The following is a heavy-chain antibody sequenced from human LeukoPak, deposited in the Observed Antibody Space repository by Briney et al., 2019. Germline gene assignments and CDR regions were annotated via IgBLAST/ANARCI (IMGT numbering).Heavy chain of an antibody. V-gene: IGHV1-46*03. D-gene: IGHD3-10*01. Sequence: GASVKVSCKASGYTFTSYYMHWVRQAPGQGLGWMGIINPSGGSTSYAQKFQGRVTMTRDTSTSTVYMELSSLRSEDTAVYYCARDTNPSSSSGYYGSGSYYNPLDYWGQGTLVTVSS. CDR2: INPSGGST. J-gene: IGHJ4*02. CDR3: ARDTNPSSSSGYYGSGSYYNPLDY. CDR1: GYTFTSYY.